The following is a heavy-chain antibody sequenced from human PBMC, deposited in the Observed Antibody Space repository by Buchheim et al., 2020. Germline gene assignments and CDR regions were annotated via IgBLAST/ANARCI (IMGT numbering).Heavy chain of an antibody. D-gene: IGHD2-15*01. CDR2: IWYDGSNK. V-gene: IGHV3-33*01. CDR1: GFTFSSYG. J-gene: IGHJ6*03. CDR3: ARDRDIVVVVAVSGMDV. Sequence: QVQLVESGGGVVQPGRSLRLSCAASGFTFSSYGMHWVRQAPGKGLEWVAVIWYDGSNKYYADSVKGRFTISRDNSKNKLYLQMNSLRAEDTAVYYCARDRDIVVVVAVSGMDVWGKGTT.